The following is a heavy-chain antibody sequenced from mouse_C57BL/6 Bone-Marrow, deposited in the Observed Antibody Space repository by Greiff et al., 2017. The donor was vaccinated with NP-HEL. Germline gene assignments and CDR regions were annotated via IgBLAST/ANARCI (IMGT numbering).Heavy chain of an antibody. V-gene: IGHV1-64*01. CDR2: IHPNSGST. CDR1: GYTFTSYW. CDR3: ARGGVDYDGSSRMGY. Sequence: QVQLQQPGAELVKPGASVKLSCKASGYTFTSYWMNWVKQRPGQGLEWIGMIHPNSGSTNYNEKFKSKATLTVDKSSSTAYMQLSSLTSEDSAVYYCARGGVDYDGSSRMGYWGQGTSVTVSS. J-gene: IGHJ4*01. D-gene: IGHD1-1*01.